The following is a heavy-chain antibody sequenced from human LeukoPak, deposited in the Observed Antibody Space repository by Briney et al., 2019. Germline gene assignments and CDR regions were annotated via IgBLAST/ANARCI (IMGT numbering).Heavy chain of an antibody. CDR2: VYTNGGT. CDR1: GASISSYY. Sequence: PSETLSLTCTVSGASISSYYWSWIRQPAGKGLEWIGRVYTNGGTNYNPSLKSRVTISIDTAKNQISLKVRSVTAADTAIYYCAGGHSGSSAKILYYYYMDVWGKGTTVTVSS. J-gene: IGHJ6*03. CDR3: AGGHSGSSAKILYYYYMDV. V-gene: IGHV4-4*07. D-gene: IGHD1-26*01.